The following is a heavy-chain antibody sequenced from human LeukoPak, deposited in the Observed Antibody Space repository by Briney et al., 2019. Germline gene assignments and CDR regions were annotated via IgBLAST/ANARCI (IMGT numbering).Heavy chain of an antibody. V-gene: IGHV4-59*01. D-gene: IGHD3-3*01. CDR3: ARGGTYYDFWSAHTWFDP. Sequence: SETLSLTCTVSGGSISNYYWSWIRQPPGKGLEWIGYIYYCGSTNYNPSLKSRVTISVDTSKNQFSLKLSSVTAADTAVYYCARGGTYYDFWSAHTWFDPWGQGTLVTVSS. J-gene: IGHJ5*02. CDR2: IYYCGST. CDR1: GGSISNYY.